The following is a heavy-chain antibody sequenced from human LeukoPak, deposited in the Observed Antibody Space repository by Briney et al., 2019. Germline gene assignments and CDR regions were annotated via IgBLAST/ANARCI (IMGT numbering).Heavy chain of an antibody. CDR3: ASNIAAAGTYAFDI. J-gene: IGHJ3*02. D-gene: IGHD6-13*01. CDR1: GYTFTSYA. V-gene: IGHV7-4-1*02. Sequence: ASVKVSCKASGYTFTSYAMNWVRQAPGQGLEWMGWINTNTGNPTYAQGFTGRFVFSLDTSVSTAYLQISSLKAEDTAVYYCASNIAAAGTYAFDIWGQGTMVTVSS. CDR2: INTNTGNP.